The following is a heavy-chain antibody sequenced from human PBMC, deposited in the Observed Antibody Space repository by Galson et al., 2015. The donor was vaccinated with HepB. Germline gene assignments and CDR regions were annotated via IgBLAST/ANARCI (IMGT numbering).Heavy chain of an antibody. CDR2: ICYSGST. Sequence: LSLTCTVSGGSISSYYWSWIRQPPGKGLEWIGYICYSGSTNYNPSLKSRVTISVDTSKNQFSLKLSSVTAADTAVYYCARDGGYPLKYYFDYWGQGTLVTVSS. CDR3: ARDGGYPLKYYFDY. CDR1: GGSISSYY. J-gene: IGHJ4*02. V-gene: IGHV4-59*01. D-gene: IGHD6-13*01.